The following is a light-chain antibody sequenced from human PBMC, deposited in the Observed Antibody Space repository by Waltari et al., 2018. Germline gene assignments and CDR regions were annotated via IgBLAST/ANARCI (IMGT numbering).Light chain of an antibody. CDR3: CSYAGGTTFL. J-gene: IGLJ2*01. CDR1: GSEIDIYYL. V-gene: IGLV2-23*03. CDR2: EGD. Sequence: QSALPQPASVSGSLGQSLTIPCPGRGSEIDIYYLVSWDPQNPGKAPKLIISEGDARPSGVSDRFSGSKSGNTASLTISGLQADDEAEYHCCSYAGGTTFLFGGGTKVTVL.